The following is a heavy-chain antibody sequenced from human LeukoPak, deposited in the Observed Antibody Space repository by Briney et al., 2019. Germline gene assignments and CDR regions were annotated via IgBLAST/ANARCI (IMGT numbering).Heavy chain of an antibody. D-gene: IGHD6-13*01. Sequence: GGSLRLSCAASGFTFSSYAMSWVRQAPGKGLEWVSAISGSGGSTYYADSVKGRFTISRDNSKNTLYLQMNSLRAEDTAVYHCAKDHPLVTLSSSWPDAFDIWGQGTMVTVSS. V-gene: IGHV3-23*01. J-gene: IGHJ3*02. CDR3: AKDHPLVTLSSSWPDAFDI. CDR2: ISGSGGST. CDR1: GFTFSSYA.